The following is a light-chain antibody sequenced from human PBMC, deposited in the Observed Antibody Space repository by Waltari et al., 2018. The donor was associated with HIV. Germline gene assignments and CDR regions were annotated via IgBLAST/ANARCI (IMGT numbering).Light chain of an antibody. J-gene: IGKJ4*01. V-gene: IGKV4-1*01. CDR1: NTILYSSTNKNF. CDR2: WAS. CDR3: QQYYSTPLT. Sequence: DIVMTQSPDSLAVSLGERAPINCTFRNTILYSSTNKNFLAWYQQKPGQPPKLPLYWASTRDSGVPDRFSGSGSGTDFTLTISSLQAEDVAIYYCQQYYSTPLTFGGGTKVE.